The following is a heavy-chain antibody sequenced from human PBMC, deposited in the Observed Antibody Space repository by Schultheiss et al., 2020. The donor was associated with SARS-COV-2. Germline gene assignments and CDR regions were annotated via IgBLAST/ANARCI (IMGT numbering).Heavy chain of an antibody. V-gene: IGHV3-20*04. CDR1: GFSFGDYG. D-gene: IGHD2-15*01. J-gene: IGHJ4*02. Sequence: GESLKISCAASGFSFGDYGMSWVRQTPGKGLEWVSSVNSNGASTGYADSVQGRFTISRDNARNFLFLQMNSLRVEDTALYYCARVGCTAGSGGRCWAYDYWGQGTVVTVSS. CDR2: VNSNGAST. CDR3: ARVGCTAGSGGRCWAYDY.